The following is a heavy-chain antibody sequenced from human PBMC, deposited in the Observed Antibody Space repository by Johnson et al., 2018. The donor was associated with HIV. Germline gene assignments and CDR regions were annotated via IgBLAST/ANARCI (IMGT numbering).Heavy chain of an antibody. Sequence: QMLLVESGGGVVQPGGSLRLSCAASGFTFSSYGMHWVRQAPGKGLEWVSGISWNSGSIGYADSVKGRFTISRDNSKNTLYLQMNSLRAEDTAVYYCATSQLALPPGVFDIWGQGTVVTVSS. V-gene: IGHV3-NL1*01. CDR1: GFTFSSYG. CDR2: ISWNSGSI. D-gene: IGHD6-6*01. J-gene: IGHJ3*02. CDR3: ATSQLALPPGVFDI.